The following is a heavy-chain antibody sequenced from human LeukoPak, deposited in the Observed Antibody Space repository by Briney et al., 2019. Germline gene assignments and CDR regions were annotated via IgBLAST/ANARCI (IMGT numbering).Heavy chain of an antibody. D-gene: IGHD4-17*01. Sequence: SVKVSCKASGGTFSSYAISWVRQAPGQGLEWMGGIIPIFGTANYAQKFQGRVTITADESTSAAYMELSSLRSEDTAVYYCASTGRYGDDGWGAYYYYMDVWGKGTTVTVSS. CDR3: ASTGRYGDDGWGAYYYYMDV. CDR2: IIPIFGTA. CDR1: GGTFSSYA. V-gene: IGHV1-69*13. J-gene: IGHJ6*03.